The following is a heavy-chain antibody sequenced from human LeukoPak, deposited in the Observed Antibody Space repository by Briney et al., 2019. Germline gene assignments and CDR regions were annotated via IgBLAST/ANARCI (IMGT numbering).Heavy chain of an antibody. V-gene: IGHV3-7*01. J-gene: IGHJ6*02. CDR1: GFTFSSHW. CDR3: AREFYDPFYYYYYGMDV. CDR2: IKQDGSEK. Sequence: QSGGSLRLSCAASGFTFSSHWMSWVRQAPGKGLEWVANIKQDGSEKYYVDSVKGRFTISRDNAKNSLYLQMNSLRAEDTAVYYCAREFYDPFYYYYYGMDVWGQGTTVTVSS. D-gene: IGHD5/OR15-5a*01.